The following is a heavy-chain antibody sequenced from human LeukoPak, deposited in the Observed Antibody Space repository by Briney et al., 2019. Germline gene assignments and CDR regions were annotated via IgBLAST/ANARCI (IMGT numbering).Heavy chain of an antibody. D-gene: IGHD2-21*02. CDR2: IKQDRGEK. CDR3: ATKLSCGGNCYSCGAENWFDP. J-gene: IGHJ5*02. Sequence: GGSLRLSCAASGFTSSSYWMSWVRQAPGKGLEWVANIKQDRGEKEYVIAGKGRITISRDNDTNSLDLQMNSLRTEDTAVYYCATKLSCGGNCYSCGAENWFDPWAQGTRVTVPS. CDR1: GFTSSSYW. V-gene: IGHV3-7*01.